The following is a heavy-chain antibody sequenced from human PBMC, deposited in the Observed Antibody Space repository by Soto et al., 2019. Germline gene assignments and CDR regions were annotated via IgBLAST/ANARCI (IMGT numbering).Heavy chain of an antibody. D-gene: IGHD3-22*01. Sequence: QVQLVQSGAEVKKPGSSVKVSCKASGGTFSSYAISWVRQAPGQGLEWMGGIIPIFGTANYAQKFQGRVTITADESTSTAYMELSSLRSEDTAVYSCASGRRSYYYDSSGYYWYFDLCGRGTLVTVSS. CDR1: GGTFSSYA. CDR3: ASGRRSYYYDSSGYYWYFDL. J-gene: IGHJ2*01. CDR2: IIPIFGTA. V-gene: IGHV1-69*01.